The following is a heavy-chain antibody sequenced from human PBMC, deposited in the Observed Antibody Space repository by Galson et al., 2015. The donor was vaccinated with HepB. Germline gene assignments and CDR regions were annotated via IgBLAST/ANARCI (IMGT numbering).Heavy chain of an antibody. J-gene: IGHJ3*02. V-gene: IGHV5-10-1*01. D-gene: IGHD6-19*01. CDR1: GYSFTSYW. CDR2: IDPSDSYT. Sequence: QSGAEVKKPGESLRISCKGSGYSFTSYWISWVRQMPGKGLEWMGRIDPSDSYTNYSPSFQGHVTISADKSISTAYLQWSSLKASDTAMYYCARHARIAVAWMGAFDIWGQGTMVTVSS. CDR3: ARHARIAVAWMGAFDI.